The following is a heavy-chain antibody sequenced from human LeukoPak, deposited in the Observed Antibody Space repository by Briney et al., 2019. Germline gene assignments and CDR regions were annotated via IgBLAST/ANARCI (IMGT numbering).Heavy chain of an antibody. V-gene: IGHV1-2*02. D-gene: IGHD4-17*01. CDR2: INPNSGGT. CDR1: GYTFTGYY. J-gene: IGHJ4*02. CDR3: ARDLGTVTTFDY. Sequence: GASVKVSCKASGYTFTGYYMHWVRQPPGQGLEWMGWINPNSGGTNYAQKFQGRVTMTTDTSTSTAYMELRSLRSDDTAVYYCARDLGTVTTFDYWGQGTLVTVSS.